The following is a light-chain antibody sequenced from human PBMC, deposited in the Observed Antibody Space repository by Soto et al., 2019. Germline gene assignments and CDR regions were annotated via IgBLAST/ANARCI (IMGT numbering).Light chain of an antibody. V-gene: IGLV2-8*01. CDR3: AAWDDRLSGLV. CDR2: EVY. CDR1: FNDVGGYNY. Sequence: QSALTQPPSASGSPGQSVTISCTGTFNDVGGYNYVSWYQQHPGKAPKVIIYEVYKRPSGVPDRFSGSKSGKTASLTVSGLQADDEADYYCAAWDDRLSGLVFGRGTKLTVL. J-gene: IGLJ2*01.